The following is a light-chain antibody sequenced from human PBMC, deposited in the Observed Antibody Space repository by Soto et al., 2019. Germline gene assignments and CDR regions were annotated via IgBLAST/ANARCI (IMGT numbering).Light chain of an antibody. V-gene: IGKV1-17*01. J-gene: IGKJ1*01. CDR2: AAS. CDR1: EGIRND. CDR3: LQYGSSGT. Sequence: DIQMTQSPSSLSASVGDRATITCRASEGIRNDLGWYQQKPGKAPKRLIFAASSLQSGVPSRFSGSGSGTDFTLTISSLQPEDFATYYCLQYGSSGTFGQGTKVDIK.